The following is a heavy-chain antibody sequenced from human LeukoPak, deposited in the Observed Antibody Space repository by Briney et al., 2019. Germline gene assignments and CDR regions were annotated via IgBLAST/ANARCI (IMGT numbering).Heavy chain of an antibody. CDR1: GFTFSDYY. V-gene: IGHV3-11*01. J-gene: IGHJ6*03. CDR3: AVQGPDYYYYMDV. CDR2: ISSSGSTI. Sequence: PGGSLRLSCAASGFTFSDYYMSWIRQAPGKGLEWVSYISSSGSTIYYADSVKGRFTISRDNAKNSLYLQMNSLRAEDTAVYYCAVQGPDYYYYMDVWGKGTTVTVSS.